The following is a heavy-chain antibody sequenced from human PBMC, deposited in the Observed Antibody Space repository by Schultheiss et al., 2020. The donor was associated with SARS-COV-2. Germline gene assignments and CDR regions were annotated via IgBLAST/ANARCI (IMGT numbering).Heavy chain of an antibody. Sequence: SETLSLTCTVSGGSISSGGYYWTWIRQPPGKGLEWIGYIYYSGSTNYNPSLKSRVTISVDRSKNQFSLKLSSVTAADTAVYYCARQSHGNCSSTSCYDVRRYYYGMDVWGQGTTVTVSS. V-gene: IGHV4-61*08. D-gene: IGHD2-2*01. CDR2: IYYSGST. CDR3: ARQSHGNCSSTSCYDVRRYYYGMDV. J-gene: IGHJ6*02. CDR1: GGSISSGGYY.